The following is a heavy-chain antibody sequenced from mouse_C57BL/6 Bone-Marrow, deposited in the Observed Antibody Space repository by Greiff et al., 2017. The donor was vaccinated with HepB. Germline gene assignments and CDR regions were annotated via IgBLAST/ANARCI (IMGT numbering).Heavy chain of an antibody. CDR3: ARPPFYDGYYVRFAY. CDR2: ISGGGGNT. V-gene: IGHV5-9*01. Sequence: EVKVVESGGGLVKPGGSLKLSCAASGFTFSSYTMSWVRQTPEKRLEWVATISGGGGNTYYPDSVKGRFTISRDNAKNTLYLQMSSLRSEDTALYYCARPPFYDGYYVRFAYWGQGTLVTVSA. J-gene: IGHJ3*01. D-gene: IGHD2-3*01. CDR1: GFTFSSYT.